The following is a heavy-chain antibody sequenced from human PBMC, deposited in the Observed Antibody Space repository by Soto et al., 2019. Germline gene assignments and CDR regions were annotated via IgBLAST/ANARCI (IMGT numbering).Heavy chain of an antibody. D-gene: IGHD3-16*02. Sequence: ASETLSLTCTVSGGSTSSYYWSWIRQPAGKGLEWIGRIYTSGSTNYNPSLKGRVTMSVDTSKNQFSLKLSSVTAADTAVYYCARNSVWGSYRYLDYWGQGTLVTVS. CDR3: ARNSVWGSYRYLDY. CDR2: IYTSGST. CDR1: GGSTSSYY. J-gene: IGHJ4*02. V-gene: IGHV4-4*07.